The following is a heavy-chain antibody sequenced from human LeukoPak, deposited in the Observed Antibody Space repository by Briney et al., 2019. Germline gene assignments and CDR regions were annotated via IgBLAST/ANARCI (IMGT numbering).Heavy chain of an antibody. Sequence: PGGSLRLSCAASGFTFSSYGMHWVRQAPGKGLEWVAVISYDGSNKYYADSVKGRFTISRDNSKNTLYLQMNSLRAEDTAVYCCAKGAGYCSSTSCYSTPNDAFDIWGQGTMVTVSS. CDR1: GFTFSSYG. CDR2: ISYDGSNK. V-gene: IGHV3-30*18. J-gene: IGHJ3*02. D-gene: IGHD2-2*01. CDR3: AKGAGYCSSTSCYSTPNDAFDI.